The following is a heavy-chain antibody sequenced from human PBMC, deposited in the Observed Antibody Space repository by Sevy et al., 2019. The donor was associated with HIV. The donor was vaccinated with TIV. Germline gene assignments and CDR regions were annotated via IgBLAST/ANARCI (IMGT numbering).Heavy chain of an antibody. Sequence: SETLSLTCTVSGGSVSSGSYYWSWIRQPPGKGLEWIGYIYYSGSTNYNPSLKSRVTISVDTSKNQFSLKLSSVTAADTAVYYCARAEMATTIHRYYYYIDVWGKGTTVTVSS. J-gene: IGHJ6*03. CDR2: IYYSGST. CDR1: GGSVSSGSYY. CDR3: ARAEMATTIHRYYYYIDV. D-gene: IGHD5-12*01. V-gene: IGHV4-61*01.